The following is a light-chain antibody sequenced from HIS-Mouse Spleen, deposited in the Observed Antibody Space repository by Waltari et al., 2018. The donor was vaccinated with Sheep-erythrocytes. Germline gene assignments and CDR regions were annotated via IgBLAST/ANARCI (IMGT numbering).Light chain of an antibody. J-gene: IGLJ1*01. Sequence: QSALTQPRSVSGSPGPSVTISCPGTSRDVGGSNYVPWYQQHQGKAPKLMIYDVSKRPSGVPDRFSGSKSGNTASLTISGLQAEDEADYYCCSYAGSYNHVFATGTKVTVL. CDR2: DVS. CDR1: SRDVGGSNY. V-gene: IGLV2-11*01. CDR3: CSYAGSYNHV.